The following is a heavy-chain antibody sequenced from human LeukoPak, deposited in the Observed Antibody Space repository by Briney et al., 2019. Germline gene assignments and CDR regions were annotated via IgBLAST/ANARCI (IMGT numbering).Heavy chain of an antibody. V-gene: IGHV7-4-1*02. CDR2: INTNTGNP. CDR1: GYTFTSYA. J-gene: IGHJ4*02. CDR3: ARDDSSSWRPLYYFDY. D-gene: IGHD6-13*01. Sequence: ASVKVSCKASGYTFTSYAMNWVRQAPGQGLEWMGWINTNTGNPTYAQGFTGRFVFSLDTSVSTAYLQISSLKAEDTAVYYCARDDSSSWRPLYYFDYWGQGTLVTVSS.